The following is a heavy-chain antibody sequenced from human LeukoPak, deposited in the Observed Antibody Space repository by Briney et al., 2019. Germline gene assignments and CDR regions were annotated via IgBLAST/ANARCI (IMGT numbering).Heavy chain of an antibody. Sequence: GGSLRLSCAASGFTFDDYAMHWVRQAPGKCLEWVSLISGDGGSTYYADSVKGRFTISRDNSKNSLYLQMNSLRTEDTALYYCAKDMMGATMYYYYGMDVWGQGTTVTVSS. D-gene: IGHD1-26*01. CDR3: AKDMMGATMYYYYGMDV. J-gene: IGHJ6*02. V-gene: IGHV3-43*02. CDR2: ISGDGGST. CDR1: GFTFDDYA.